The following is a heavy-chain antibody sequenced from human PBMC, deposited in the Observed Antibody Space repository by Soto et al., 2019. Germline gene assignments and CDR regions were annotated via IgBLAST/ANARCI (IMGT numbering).Heavy chain of an antibody. CDR1: AGSITTSY. J-gene: IGHJ5*02. V-gene: IGHV4-59*01. D-gene: IGHD3-22*01. CDR2: ISYRGST. Sequence: ASETLSLTCTVSAGSITTSYWSWLRQPLGKALEWIGYISYRGSTNYNPSLKSRLTISIDTSKSQISLKLTSMTTADTAVYYCASSGIVGREVNTWFDPWGQGTLVTVSA. CDR3: ASSGIVGREVNTWFDP.